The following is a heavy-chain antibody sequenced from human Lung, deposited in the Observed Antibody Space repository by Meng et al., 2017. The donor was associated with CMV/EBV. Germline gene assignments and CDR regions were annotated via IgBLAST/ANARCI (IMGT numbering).Heavy chain of an antibody. Sequence: RLXXAASGFTFSSHWMAWVRQAAGEGLEWVANINQDGSQKNYVDSVKGLFTISRDNAKNPLFLQMNSLGAEDTAVYDCARVAAAGRGMDVWGQGTTVTVSS. CDR1: GFTFSSHW. J-gene: IGHJ6*02. CDR2: INQDGSQK. V-gene: IGHV3-7*04. D-gene: IGHD6-13*01. CDR3: ARVAAAGRGMDV.